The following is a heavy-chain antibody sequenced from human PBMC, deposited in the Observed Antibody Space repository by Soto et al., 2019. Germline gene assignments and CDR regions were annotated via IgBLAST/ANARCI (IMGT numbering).Heavy chain of an antibody. CDR3: ARALNWNDDFDY. CDR2: ISAYNGNT. D-gene: IGHD1-1*01. Sequence: AXVKVSCKASGYTFTSYGISWVLQAPGQGLEWMGWISAYNGNTNYAQKLQGRVTMTTDTSTSTAYMELRSLRSDDTAVYYCARALNWNDDFDYWGQGTLVTVSS. V-gene: IGHV1-18*01. CDR1: GYTFTSYG. J-gene: IGHJ4*02.